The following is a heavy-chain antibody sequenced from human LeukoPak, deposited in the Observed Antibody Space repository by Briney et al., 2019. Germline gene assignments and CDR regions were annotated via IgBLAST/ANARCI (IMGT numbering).Heavy chain of an antibody. CDR1: GGSISYYY. D-gene: IGHD1-26*01. Sequence: PSETQSLTCTVSGGSISYYYWSWIRQPPGKGLEWIGYIYYSGSTNYNPSLKSRVTISVDTSKNQFSLKLSSMTAADTALYYCARGEVPFFDYWGQGTLVTVSS. CDR3: ARGEVPFFDY. V-gene: IGHV4-59*01. J-gene: IGHJ4*02. CDR2: IYYSGST.